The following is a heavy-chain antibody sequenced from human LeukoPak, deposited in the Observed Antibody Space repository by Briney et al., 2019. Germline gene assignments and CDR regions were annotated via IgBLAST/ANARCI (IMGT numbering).Heavy chain of an antibody. V-gene: IGHV1-69*13. J-gene: IGHJ4*02. Sequence: GASVKVSCKASGYTFTSYGISWVRQAPGQGLEWMGGIIPIFGTANYAQKFQGRVTITADESTSTAYMELSSLRSEDTAVYYCAREYSSGWYFGYWGQGTLVTVSS. CDR3: AREYSSGWYFGY. CDR2: IIPIFGTA. D-gene: IGHD6-19*01. CDR1: GYTFTSYG.